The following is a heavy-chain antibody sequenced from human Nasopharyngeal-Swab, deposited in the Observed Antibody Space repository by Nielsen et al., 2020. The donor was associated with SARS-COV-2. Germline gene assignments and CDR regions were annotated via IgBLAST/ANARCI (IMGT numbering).Heavy chain of an antibody. CDR2: FSWNSGTT. CDR3: ARDAFGAALADYYYGMDV. CDR1: GFTFDDYA. D-gene: IGHD3-10*01. V-gene: IGHV3-9*01. J-gene: IGHJ6*02. Sequence: SLKISCAASGFTFDDYAMHWVRQAPGKGLEWVSGFSWNSGTTGYADSVKGRFTISRDNAKSSLYLQMNSLRAEDTAVYYCARDAFGAALADYYYGMDVWGQGTTVTVSS.